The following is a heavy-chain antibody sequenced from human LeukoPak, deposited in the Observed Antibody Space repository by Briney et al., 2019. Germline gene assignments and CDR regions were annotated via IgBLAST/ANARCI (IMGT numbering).Heavy chain of an antibody. J-gene: IGHJ3*01. D-gene: IGHD3-3*01. CDR3: ATGATIFGVVTDDAFDF. V-gene: IGHV1-24*01. Sequence: ASVKVSCKVSGYALTELSMHWVRQAPGKGLEWMGGFDHEDGETIYAQKFQGRVTMTEDTSTDTAYMELSSLRSEDTAVYYCATGATIFGVVTDDAFDFWGQGTMVTVSS. CDR2: FDHEDGET. CDR1: GYALTELS.